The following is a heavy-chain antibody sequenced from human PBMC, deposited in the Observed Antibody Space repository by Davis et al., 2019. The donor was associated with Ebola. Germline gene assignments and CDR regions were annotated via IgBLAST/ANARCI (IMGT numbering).Heavy chain of an antibody. V-gene: IGHV3-30*19. J-gene: IGHJ4*02. CDR3: ARGSGYSFGSS. D-gene: IGHD5-18*01. CDR1: GFTFSSYG. Sequence: GESLKISCAASGFTFSSYGMHWVRQAPGKGLEWVAAISFDGNNKYYADSVKGRFTISKDDSKSTLYLQMVSLRTEDTAVYFCARGSGYSFGSSWGQGTLLIVSS. CDR2: ISFDGNNK.